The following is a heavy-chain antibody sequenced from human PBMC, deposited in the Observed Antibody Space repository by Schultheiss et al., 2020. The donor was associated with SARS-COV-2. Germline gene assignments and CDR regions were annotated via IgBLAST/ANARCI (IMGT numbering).Heavy chain of an antibody. D-gene: IGHD2-2*01. CDR2: IIPVLGIG. Sequence: SVKVSCKASGGTFSGSTISWVRQAPGQGLEWMGRIIPVLGIGNNAQKFQGRLTIAADKSTSTAYMELSSLTSEDTAVYYCARDSAMVVVPAAYPGGFDIWGQGTMVTVSS. CDR1: GGTFSGST. V-gene: IGHV1-69*02. CDR3: ARDSAMVVVPAAYPGGFDI. J-gene: IGHJ3*02.